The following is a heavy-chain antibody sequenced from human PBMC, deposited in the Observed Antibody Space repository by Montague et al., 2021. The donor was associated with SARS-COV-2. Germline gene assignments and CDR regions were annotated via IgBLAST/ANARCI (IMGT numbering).Heavy chain of an antibody. CDR1: GFTLSSYA. V-gene: IGHV3-30*04. CDR3: ARELLPLYGMDV. D-gene: IGHD3-22*01. Sequence: SLRLSCAASGFTLSSYAMHWVRQAPGKGLEWVAVISYDGSNKYYADSVKGRFTISRDNSKNTLYLQMNSLRAEDTAVYYCARELLPLYGMDVWGQGTTVTVS. CDR2: ISYDGSNK. J-gene: IGHJ6*02.